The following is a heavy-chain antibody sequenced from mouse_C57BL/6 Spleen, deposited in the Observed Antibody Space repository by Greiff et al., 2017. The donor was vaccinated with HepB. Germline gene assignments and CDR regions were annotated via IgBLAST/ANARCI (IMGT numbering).Heavy chain of an antibody. CDR1: GFTFSSYA. V-gene: IGHV5-4*01. D-gene: IGHD3-2*02. CDR2: ISDGGSYT. J-gene: IGHJ3*01. CDR3: ASLGSSGYAWFAY. Sequence: EVQLVESGGGLVKPGGSLKLSCAASGFTFSSYAMSWVRQTPEKRLEWVATISDGGSYTYYPDNVKGRFTISRDNAKNNLYLQMSHLKSEDTAMYYCASLGSSGYAWFAYWGQGTLVTVSA.